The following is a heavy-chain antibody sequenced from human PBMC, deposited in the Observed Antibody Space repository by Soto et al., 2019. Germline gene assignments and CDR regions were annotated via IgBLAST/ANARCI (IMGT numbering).Heavy chain of an antibody. D-gene: IGHD6-6*01. J-gene: IGHJ4*02. CDR1: SGSFSGYY. Sequence: SETLSLTCSIYSGSFSGYYRSWIRQPPGKGLEWIGEISQSGNTNYSPSLKSRASISIDTSKKQFSLNLASVSAADTAVYYCARAPKVSGSSQTRPDFWGQGTLVTVSS. CDR3: ARAPKVSGSSQTRPDF. CDR2: ISQSGNT. V-gene: IGHV4-34*01.